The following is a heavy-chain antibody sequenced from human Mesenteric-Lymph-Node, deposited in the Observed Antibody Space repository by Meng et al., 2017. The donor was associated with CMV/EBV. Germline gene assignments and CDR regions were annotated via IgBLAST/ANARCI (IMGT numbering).Heavy chain of an antibody. CDR2: INPKTGGR. D-gene: IGHD3-9*01. Sequence: QVQLVQSGAEVKKPGASVRGAFKASGYTFIDYYINWVRQAPGQGLEWMGRINPKTGGRSYAQNFQGRVTMTRDTSINTAYMEVNRLNSDDTAMYYCARDRDTDWYSPFDYWGPGTLVTVSS. V-gene: IGHV1-2*06. CDR3: ARDRDTDWYSPFDY. CDR1: GYTFIDYY. J-gene: IGHJ4*02.